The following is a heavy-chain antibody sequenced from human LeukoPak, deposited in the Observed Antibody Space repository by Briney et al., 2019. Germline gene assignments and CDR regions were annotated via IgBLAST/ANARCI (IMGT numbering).Heavy chain of an antibody. Sequence: SVTLSLTCTVSGGSIGSFFWSWIRQPPGKALEWIGYIHYSGSTKYNPSLKSRVTISVDTSENQFSLTLNSVTAADTAVYYCARRSKILLALDFWGQGTLVTVSS. J-gene: IGHJ4*02. V-gene: IGHV4-59*01. CDR1: GGSIGSFF. D-gene: IGHD3-10*01. CDR3: ARRSKILLALDF. CDR2: IHYSGST.